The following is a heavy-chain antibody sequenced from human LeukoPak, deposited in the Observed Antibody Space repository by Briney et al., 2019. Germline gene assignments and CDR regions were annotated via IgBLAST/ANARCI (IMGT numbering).Heavy chain of an antibody. V-gene: IGHV3-30*18. CDR2: ISYDGSNK. CDR1: GFTFSSYG. D-gene: IGHD3-10*01. CDR3: AKDADGSGSLTT. Sequence: GRSLRLSCAASGFTFSSYGMHWVRQAPGKGLEWVAVISYDGSNKYYADSVKGRFTISRDNSKNTLYLQMNSLRAEDTAAYYCAKDADGSGSLTTWGQGTLVTVSS. J-gene: IGHJ5*02.